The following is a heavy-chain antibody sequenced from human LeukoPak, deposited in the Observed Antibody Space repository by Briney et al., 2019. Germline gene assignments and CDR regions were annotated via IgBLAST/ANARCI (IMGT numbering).Heavy chain of an antibody. J-gene: IGHJ6*03. D-gene: IGHD2-15*01. V-gene: IGHV4-59*01. CDR2: IYYSGST. CDR1: GGSISSYY. Sequence: PSETLSLTCTVSGGSISSYYWSWIRQPPGKGLEWIGYIYYSGSTNYNPSLKSRFTISVYTSKNQFSLQLSSVTAADTAVYYCARSGGSCYGSSCYYYYMDVWGKGTTVTVSS. CDR3: ARSGGSCYGSSCYYYYMDV.